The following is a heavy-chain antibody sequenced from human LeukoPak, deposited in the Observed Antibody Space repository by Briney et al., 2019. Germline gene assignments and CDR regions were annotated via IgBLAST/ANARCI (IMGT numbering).Heavy chain of an antibody. D-gene: IGHD3-10*01. J-gene: IGHJ4*02. CDR2: ISSSSSYI. CDR1: GFTFSSYS. V-gene: IGHV3-21*01. Sequence: GGSLRLSCAASGFTFSSYSMNWVRQAPGKGLEWVSSISSSSSYIYYADSVKGRFTISRDSAKNSLYLQMNSLRAEDTAVYYCARGVNGSGSQLDYWGRGTLVTVSS. CDR3: ARGVNGSGSQLDY.